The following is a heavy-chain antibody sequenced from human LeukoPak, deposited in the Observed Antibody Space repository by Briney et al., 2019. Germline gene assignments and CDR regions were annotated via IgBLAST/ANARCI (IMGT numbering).Heavy chain of an antibody. J-gene: IGHJ4*02. CDR1: GFTFSNYE. CDR3: ARSGLPLFADY. Sequence: PEGSLRLSCAASGFTFSNYEMHWVRQAPGKGLEWLSYISSVGSNIYYADSVKGRFTISRDNAKNSLYLQMDSLRAEDTAVYYCARSGLPLFADYWGQGTLVSVSS. D-gene: IGHD2/OR15-2a*01. CDR2: ISSVGSNI. V-gene: IGHV3-48*03.